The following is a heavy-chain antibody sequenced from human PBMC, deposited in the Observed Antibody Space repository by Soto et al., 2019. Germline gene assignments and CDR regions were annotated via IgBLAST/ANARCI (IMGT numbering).Heavy chain of an antibody. Sequence: QVQLVESGGGVVQPGRSLRLSCAASGFTFSSYGMHWVRQAPGKGLEWVAVISYDGSNKYYADSVKGRFTISRDNSKNTLYLQMNSLRAEDTAVYYCAKDFGGYGLRHYFDYWGQGTLVTVSS. D-gene: IGHD5-18*01. CDR1: GFTFSSYG. J-gene: IGHJ4*02. CDR3: AKDFGGYGLRHYFDY. CDR2: ISYDGSNK. V-gene: IGHV3-30*18.